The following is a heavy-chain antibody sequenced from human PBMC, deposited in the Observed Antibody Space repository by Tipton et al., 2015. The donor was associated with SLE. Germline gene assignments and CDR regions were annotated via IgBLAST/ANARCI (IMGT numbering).Heavy chain of an antibody. Sequence: TLSLTCTVSGGSISSYYWSWIRQPPGKGLEWIAYIYDSGRTNCNPSFKSRITVSVDTSNNQISLRLSSVTAADTAVYYCARGIRYYGSGSYSYYMDVWGKGTTVTVSS. V-gene: IGHV4-59*01. CDR3: ARGIRYYGSGSYSYYMDV. CDR2: IYDSGRT. D-gene: IGHD3-10*01. CDR1: GGSISSYY. J-gene: IGHJ6*03.